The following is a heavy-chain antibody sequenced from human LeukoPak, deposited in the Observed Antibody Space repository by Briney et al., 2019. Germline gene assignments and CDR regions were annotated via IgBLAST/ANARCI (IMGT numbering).Heavy chain of an antibody. J-gene: IGHJ4*02. Sequence: GGSLRLSCAASGFTFSSYAMSWVRQAPGKGLEWVSGISGRGDNTSYAASVKGRLTISRDNSKNTLYLQMNSLRAEDTAVYYCAKRPRWLQFHYWGQGTLVTVSS. D-gene: IGHD5-24*01. CDR3: AKRPRWLQFHY. CDR1: GFTFSSYA. V-gene: IGHV3-23*01. CDR2: ISGRGDNT.